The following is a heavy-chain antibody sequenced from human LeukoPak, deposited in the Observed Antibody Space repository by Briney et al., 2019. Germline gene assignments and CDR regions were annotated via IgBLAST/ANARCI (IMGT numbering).Heavy chain of an antibody. D-gene: IGHD2-15*01. Sequence: GGSLRLSCVASGFTFSSYAMSWVRQAPGKGLEWVSAITGSGGTTYYADSVKGRFTISRDNSKNTLYLQMNSLRAEDTAVYYCAKDIGYCSGGSCYFPFDYWGQGTLVTVSS. J-gene: IGHJ4*02. V-gene: IGHV3-23*01. CDR2: ITGSGGTT. CDR1: GFTFSSYA. CDR3: AKDIGYCSGGSCYFPFDY.